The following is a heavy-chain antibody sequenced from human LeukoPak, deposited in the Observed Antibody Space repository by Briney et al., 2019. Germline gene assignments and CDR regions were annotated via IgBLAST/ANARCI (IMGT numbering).Heavy chain of an antibody. Sequence: SETLSLTCTISGGSISSGSYYWSWIRQPAGKGLEWIGRIYTSGSTNYNPSLKSRVTISVDTSKNQFSLKLSSVTAADTAVYYCARVSYGSGLDYWGQGTLVTVSS. D-gene: IGHD5-18*01. V-gene: IGHV4-61*02. CDR3: ARVSYGSGLDY. CDR2: IYTSGST. J-gene: IGHJ4*02. CDR1: GGSISSGSYY.